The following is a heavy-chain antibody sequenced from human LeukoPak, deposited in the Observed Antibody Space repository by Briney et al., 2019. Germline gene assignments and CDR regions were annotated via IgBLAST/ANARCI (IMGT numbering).Heavy chain of an antibody. J-gene: IGHJ6*02. V-gene: IGHV1-69*13. CDR1: GGTFSSYA. CDR2: IIPIFGTA. D-gene: IGHD1-7*01. CDR3: ARAAGELLYYYGMDV. Sequence: SVKVSCKASGGTFSSYAISWVRQAPGPGLEWMGGIIPIFGTANYAQKFQGRVTITADESTSTAYMELSSLRSEDTAVYYCARAAGELLYYYGMDVWGQGTTVTVSS.